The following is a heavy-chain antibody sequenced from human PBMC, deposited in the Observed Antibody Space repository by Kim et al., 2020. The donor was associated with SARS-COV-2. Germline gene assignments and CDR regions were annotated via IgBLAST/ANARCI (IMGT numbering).Heavy chain of an antibody. CDR1: GYIFTNYW. J-gene: IGHJ4*02. CDR3: VRANQVVEVFDY. D-gene: IGHD2-15*01. Sequence: GESLKISCKGSGYIFTNYWIGWVRQMPGKGLEWMGIIYPDDSDTRYSPSFQGQVTISADKSISTAYLQWSSLKGSDTAIYYCVRANQVVEVFDYWGQGTLVTVSS. CDR2: IYPDDSDT. V-gene: IGHV5-51*01.